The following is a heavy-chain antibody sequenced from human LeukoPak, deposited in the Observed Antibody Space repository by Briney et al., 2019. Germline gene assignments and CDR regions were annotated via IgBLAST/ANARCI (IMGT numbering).Heavy chain of an antibody. Sequence: GGSLRLSCAASGFTFSSYAMSWVRQAPGKRLEWVSTISASGGGTYYADSVKGRFTISRDNSKNTLSLQMNSLRVEDTAVYYCAKRHAAPGTPIYYFDYLGPGTLVTVSS. CDR1: GFTFSSYA. V-gene: IGHV3-23*01. J-gene: IGHJ4*02. D-gene: IGHD6-13*01. CDR2: ISASGGGT. CDR3: AKRHAAPGTPIYYFDY.